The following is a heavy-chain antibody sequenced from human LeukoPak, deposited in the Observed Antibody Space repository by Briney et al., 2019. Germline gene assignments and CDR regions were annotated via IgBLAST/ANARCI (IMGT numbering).Heavy chain of an antibody. CDR3: ARRTPQGYCSCGSCYSGSHCFDP. CDR1: RDTFSRYA. J-gene: IGHJ5*02. CDR2: IIPIFGTA. Sequence: PVKVSCKAFRDTFSRYAISWVRQAPGHGLEWMGGIIPIFGTANYAQKFPGRVTITADKSTSTAYMELSRLRSEDTAFYYCARRTPQGYCSCGSCYSGSHCFDPWGQGTLVTVSS. V-gene: IGHV1-69*06. D-gene: IGHD2-15*01.